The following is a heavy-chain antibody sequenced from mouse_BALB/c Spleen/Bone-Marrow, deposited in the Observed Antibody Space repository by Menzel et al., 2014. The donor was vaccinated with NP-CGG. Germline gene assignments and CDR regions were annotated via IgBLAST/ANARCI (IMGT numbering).Heavy chain of an antibody. D-gene: IGHD2-1*01. CDR1: GYTFTTYW. CDR2: IYPGSGNT. CDR3: TRWNGHYEGFAY. J-gene: IGHJ3*01. Sequence: GSELVRPGASVKPSCKASGYTFTTYWIHWVKQRHGQGLEWIGNIYPGSGNTNYGEKFKTKGTLTVDTSSSTAYMHLSSLTSEDSAVYYCTRWNGHYEGFAYWGQGTLATVPA. V-gene: IGHV1S22*01.